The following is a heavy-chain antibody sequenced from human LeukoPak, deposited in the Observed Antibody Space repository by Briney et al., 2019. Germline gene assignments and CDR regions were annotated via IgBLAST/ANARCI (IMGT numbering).Heavy chain of an antibody. Sequence: SVTVSFKASGGTFSSYAISWVRQAPGQGLEWMGRIIPILGIANYAQKFQGRVTITADKSTSTAYMELSSLRSEDTAVYYCARGQTGFFGYWGQGTLVTVSS. CDR1: GGTFSSYA. V-gene: IGHV1-69*04. CDR2: IIPILGIA. CDR3: ARGQTGFFGY. J-gene: IGHJ4*02. D-gene: IGHD1-14*01.